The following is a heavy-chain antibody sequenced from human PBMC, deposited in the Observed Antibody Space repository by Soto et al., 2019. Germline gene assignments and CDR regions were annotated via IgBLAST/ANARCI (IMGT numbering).Heavy chain of an antibody. V-gene: IGHV4-31*03. CDR2: IYPSGSS. Sequence: SETLSLTCTVSGGSISRGGHYWNWIRQRPGKGLEWIGYIYPSGSSYYKPSLRHRVSISVDTPKNQGSLQLTSVASAGTAVSYGARSLTQAEFDSWGKGALVTVSS. CDR1: GGSISRGGHY. J-gene: IGHJ4*02. CDR3: ARSLTQAEFDS. D-gene: IGHD7-27*01.